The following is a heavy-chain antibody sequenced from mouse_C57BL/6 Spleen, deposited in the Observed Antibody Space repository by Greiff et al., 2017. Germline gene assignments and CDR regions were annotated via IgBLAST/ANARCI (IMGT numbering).Heavy chain of an antibody. D-gene: IGHD4-1*01. J-gene: IGHJ1*03. CDR2: IYPGDGDT. CDR3: ARTWDGYFDV. V-gene: IGHV1-82*01. CDR1: GYAFSSSW. Sequence: VQLQQSGPELVKPGASVKISCKASGYAFSSSWMNWVKQRPGKGLEWIGRIYPGDGDTNYNGKFKGKATLTADKSSSTAYMQLSSLTSEDSAVYFCARTWDGYFDVWGTGTTVTVS.